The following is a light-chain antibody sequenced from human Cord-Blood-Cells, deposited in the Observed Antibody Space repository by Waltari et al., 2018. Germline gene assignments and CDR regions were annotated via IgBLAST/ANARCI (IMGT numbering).Light chain of an antibody. J-gene: IGKJ4*01. CDR2: GAS. V-gene: IGKV3-15*01. CDR3: QQYNNWPPT. CDR1: QSVSSN. Sequence: EIVMTKSPATLSVSPGERAPLSCRASQSVSSNLAWYQQKPGQAPRLLIYGASTRATGIPARFSGSGSGTEFTLTISSLQSEDFAVYYCQQYNNWPPTFGGGTKVEIK.